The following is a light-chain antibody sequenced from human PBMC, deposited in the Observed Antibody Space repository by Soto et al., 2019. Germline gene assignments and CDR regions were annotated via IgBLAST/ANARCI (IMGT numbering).Light chain of an antibody. CDR1: PNIATW. CDR3: QQYSSFTT. Sequence: DIQMTQTPSTLSASVGDRVTITCRASPNIATWLAWYQQKPGKAPKLLIYKASNLQSGVPSRFSGSGSGTEFTLSISSLQPDDFATYYCQQYSSFTTFGQGTKVDI. CDR2: KAS. V-gene: IGKV1-5*03. J-gene: IGKJ1*01.